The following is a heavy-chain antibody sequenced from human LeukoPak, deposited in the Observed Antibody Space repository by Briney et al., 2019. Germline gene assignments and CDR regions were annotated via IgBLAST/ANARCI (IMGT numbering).Heavy chain of an antibody. CDR3: AKVPRRTIAARGDFDY. V-gene: IGHV3-30-3*01. Sequence: GGSLRLSCAASGFTFSSYAMSWVRQAPGKGLEWVATISFDENNKYYADSVKGRFTISRDNSKNTLYLQMNSLRAEDTAVYYCAKVPRRTIAARGDFDYWGQGTLVTVSS. CDR2: ISFDENNK. CDR1: GFTFSSYA. J-gene: IGHJ4*02. D-gene: IGHD6-6*01.